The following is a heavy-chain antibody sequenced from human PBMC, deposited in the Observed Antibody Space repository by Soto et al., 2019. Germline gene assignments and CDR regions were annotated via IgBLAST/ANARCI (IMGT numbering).Heavy chain of an antibody. J-gene: IGHJ5*02. CDR2: FYYTGST. CDR3: ARPIEGGTSGYYH. V-gene: IGHV4-39*01. CDR1: GGSISSSNYY. D-gene: IGHD3-22*01. Sequence: ETLSLTCTFSGGSISSSNYYWAWIRQPPGKGLEWIGSFYYTGSTYYNPSLRSRVTISVDTSKNQFSLKLSSVTAADTAVYYCARPIEGGTSGYYHWGQGTLVTVSS.